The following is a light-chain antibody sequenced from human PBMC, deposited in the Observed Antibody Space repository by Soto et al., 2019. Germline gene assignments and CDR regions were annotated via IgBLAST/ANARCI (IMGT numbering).Light chain of an antibody. CDR3: QQYANSLYT. J-gene: IGKJ2*01. CDR2: GAS. CDR1: QRVRSIS. V-gene: IGKV3-20*01. Sequence: ESVLTQSPGTLSLSPSDIATLSCRASQRVRSISLAWYQQKPGQAPRLLIYGASNRATGIPDRFSGSGSGTDFTLTISRLAPEDFAVYFCQQYANSLYTFDQGTRLEIK.